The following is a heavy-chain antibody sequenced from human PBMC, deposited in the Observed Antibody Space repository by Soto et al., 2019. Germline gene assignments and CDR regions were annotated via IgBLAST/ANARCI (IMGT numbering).Heavy chain of an antibody. Sequence: GESLKISCKGSGYSFTSYWIGWVRQMPGKGLEWIGIIYPGDSDTRYSPSFQDQVTISADKSISTAYLQWSSLKASDTAMYYCARARRPLLLFLDWYPYPGTENYYYWDVWGKGTTVTVSS. CDR3: ARARRPLLLFLDWYPYPGTENYYYWDV. V-gene: IGHV5-51*01. J-gene: IGHJ6*03. CDR1: GYSFTSYW. D-gene: IGHD3-3*01. CDR2: IYPGDSDT.